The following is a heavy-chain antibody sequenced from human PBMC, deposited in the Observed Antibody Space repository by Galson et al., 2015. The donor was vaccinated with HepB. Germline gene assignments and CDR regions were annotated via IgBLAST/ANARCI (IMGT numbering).Heavy chain of an antibody. CDR2: IWYDGSNK. D-gene: IGHD2-2*01. V-gene: IGHV3-33*01. J-gene: IGHJ6*03. CDR1: GFTFSSYG. CDR3: ARDYCSSTSCYRYYYYYMDV. Sequence: SLRLSCAASGFTFSSYGMHWVRQAPGKGLEWVAVIWYDGSNKYYADSVKGRFTISRDDSKNTLYLQMNSLRAEDTAVYYCARDYCSSTSCYRYYYYYMDVWGKGTTVTVSS.